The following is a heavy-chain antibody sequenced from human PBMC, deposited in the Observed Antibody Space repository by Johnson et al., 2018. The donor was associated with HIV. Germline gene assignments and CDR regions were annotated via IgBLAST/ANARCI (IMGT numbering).Heavy chain of an antibody. CDR3: AKEPFYGGNDAFDI. CDR1: GFTFSRYG. CDR2: IWYDGSNK. V-gene: IGHV3-33*06. D-gene: IGHD2/OR15-2a*01. Sequence: QMQLVESGGGVVQVGRSLRLSCEASGFTFSRYGMHWVRQAPGKGLEWVAVIWYDGSNKYYADSVKGRFTISRDNSKNTLYLQMNSLRAEDTAVYYCAKEPFYGGNDAFDIWGQGTMVTVSS. J-gene: IGHJ3*02.